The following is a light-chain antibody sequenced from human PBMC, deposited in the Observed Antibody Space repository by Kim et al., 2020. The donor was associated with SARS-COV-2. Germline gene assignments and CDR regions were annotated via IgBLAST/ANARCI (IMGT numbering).Light chain of an antibody. J-gene: IGLJ3*02. CDR3: QSYDNNNWV. CDR1: SGNIANNY. V-gene: IGLV6-57*04. CDR2: EDN. Sequence: NFMLTQPHSVSESPGKTVTISCTRSSGNIANNYVQWCQQRPGSAPTTVIYEDNQRPSGVPDRFSGSIDSSSNSASLTISGLKTEDEADYYCQSYDNNNWVFGGGTQLTVL.